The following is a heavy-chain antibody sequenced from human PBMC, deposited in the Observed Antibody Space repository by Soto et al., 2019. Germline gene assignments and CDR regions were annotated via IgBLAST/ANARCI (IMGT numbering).Heavy chain of an antibody. D-gene: IGHD5-18*01. CDR2: IIPIVGTA. CDR3: ATGGRGYSSAPRFYFEF. Sequence: QVQLVQSGAEVKKPGSSVKVTCKASGGTFSSNAISWVRQAPGQGLEWMGGIIPIVGTAHYAQKFQGRVTITADKSTSTAYMEMRSLNSADTAVYSCATGGRGYSSAPRFYFEFWGQGTLVTVSS. V-gene: IGHV1-69*14. CDR1: GGTFSSNA. J-gene: IGHJ4*02.